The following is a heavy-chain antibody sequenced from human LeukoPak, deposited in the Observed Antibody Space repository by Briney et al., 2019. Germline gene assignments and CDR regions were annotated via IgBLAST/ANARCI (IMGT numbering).Heavy chain of an antibody. CDR1: GGSISSGGYY. D-gene: IGHD3-22*01. V-gene: IGHV4-31*03. CDR2: IYYSGST. CDR3: ASLPYDSSGYYKHDAFDI. J-gene: IGHJ3*02. Sequence: PSETLSLTCTVSGGSISSGGYYWSWIRQHPGKGLEWIGYIYYSGSTYYNPSLKSRVTISVDTSKNQFSLKLSSVTAADTAVYYCASLPYDSSGYYKHDAFDIWGQGTMVTVSS.